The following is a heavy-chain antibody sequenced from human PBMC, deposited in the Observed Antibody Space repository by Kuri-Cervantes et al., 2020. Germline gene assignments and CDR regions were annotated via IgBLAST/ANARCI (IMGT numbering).Heavy chain of an antibody. CDR1: GGSISSYY. V-gene: IGHV4-59*01. CDR2: IYYSGST. CDR3: ARETGGQWGSKNWFDP. Sequence: SETLSLTCTVSGGSISSYYWSWIRQPPGKGLEWIGYIYYSGSTNYNPSLKSRATISVDTSKNQFSLKLSSVTAADTAVYYCARETGGQWGSKNWFDPWGQGTLVTVSS. D-gene: IGHD1-14*01. J-gene: IGHJ5*02.